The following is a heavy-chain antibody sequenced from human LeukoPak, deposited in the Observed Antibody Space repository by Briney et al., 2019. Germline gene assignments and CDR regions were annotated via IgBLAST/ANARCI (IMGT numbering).Heavy chain of an antibody. J-gene: IGHJ4*02. CDR2: IYSSGTT. CDR1: GDSISSGGYS. Sequence: SETLSLTCDVTGDSISSGGYSWNWIRQPPGQGLEWIGYIYSSGTTYYNPSLRSRVTISVDTSKNQFSLKLSSVTAADTAVYYCARDLYSYNLDAEYWGQGTLVAVSS. D-gene: IGHD5-18*01. V-gene: IGHV4-30-4*07. CDR3: ARDLYSYNLDAEY.